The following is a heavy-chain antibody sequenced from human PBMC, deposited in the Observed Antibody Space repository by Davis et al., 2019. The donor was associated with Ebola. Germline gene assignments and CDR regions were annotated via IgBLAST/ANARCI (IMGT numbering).Heavy chain of an antibody. CDR3: ARTSIVGTTTTASDI. D-gene: IGHD1-26*01. V-gene: IGHV1-18*01. CDR2: ISAYNGNT. Sequence: ASVTVSCKASGYSFKNYAISWVRQAPGQGLEWMGWISAYNGNTNYAQKVQGRVTMTTDTSTGTAYLALRSLRSDDTAVYFCARTSIVGTTTTASDIWGQGTKVTVSS. CDR1: GYSFKNYA. J-gene: IGHJ3*02.